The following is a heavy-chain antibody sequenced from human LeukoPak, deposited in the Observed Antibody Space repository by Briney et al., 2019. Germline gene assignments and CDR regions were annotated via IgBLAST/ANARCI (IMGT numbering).Heavy chain of an antibody. V-gene: IGHV1-2*06. Sequence: EVSVKVSCKASGYTFTGYYMHWVRQAPGQGLEWMGRINPNSGGTNYAQKFQGRVTMTRDTSISTAYMELSRLRSDDTAVYYCVRGYCYDSSGYFGIFDYWGQGTLVTVSS. CDR2: INPNSGGT. CDR1: GYTFTGYY. D-gene: IGHD3-22*01. CDR3: VRGYCYDSSGYFGIFDY. J-gene: IGHJ4*02.